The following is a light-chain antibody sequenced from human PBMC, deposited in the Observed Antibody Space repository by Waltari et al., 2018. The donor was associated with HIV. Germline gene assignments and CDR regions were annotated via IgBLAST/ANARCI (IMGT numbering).Light chain of an antibody. CDR3: CSYAGSSIPVV. J-gene: IGLJ3*02. Sequence: HSALTQPASVSGSPGQSITLSCAGTSSDVGGYTYVSCYQQHPGKAPNLLIYDVTQRPSGVSNRFSCSKSGNTASLTISGLQAEDEADYYCCSYAGSSIPVVFGGGTKLTVL. CDR2: DVT. CDR1: SSDVGGYTY. V-gene: IGLV2-23*02.